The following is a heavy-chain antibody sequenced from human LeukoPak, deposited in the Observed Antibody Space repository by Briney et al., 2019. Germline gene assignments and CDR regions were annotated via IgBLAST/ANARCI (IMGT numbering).Heavy chain of an antibody. D-gene: IGHD6-19*01. CDR1: GYTFSSYG. Sequence: ASVKVSCKASGYTFSSYGLSWVRQAPGQGLEWMGWHSSYKDKTNYAQKFHDRVTMTTDTSTSTGYMELGSLTSVDTAVYYCARDMKYSSGRPDHWGQGTLVTVSS. J-gene: IGHJ4*02. CDR3: ARDMKYSSGRPDH. V-gene: IGHV1-18*04. CDR2: HSSYKDKT.